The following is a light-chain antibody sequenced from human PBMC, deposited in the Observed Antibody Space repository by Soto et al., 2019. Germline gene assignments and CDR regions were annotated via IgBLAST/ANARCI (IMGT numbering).Light chain of an antibody. CDR2: DAS. Sequence: IVLTQSPGTLSLSPGERATLSCRASQTVPKSYLAWYQQRPGQAPRLLIYDASNRATGIPDRFSGSESGTDFPLTISHLDPEDFAVYYCHQYAWSPLTFGQGTRLEIK. J-gene: IGKJ5*01. CDR1: QTVPKSY. CDR3: HQYAWSPLT. V-gene: IGKV3-20*01.